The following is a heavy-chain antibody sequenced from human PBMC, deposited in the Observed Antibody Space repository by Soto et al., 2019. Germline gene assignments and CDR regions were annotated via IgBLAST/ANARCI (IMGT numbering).Heavy chain of an antibody. J-gene: IGHJ3*01. D-gene: IGHD2-15*01. CDR2: IWYDGSDK. Sequence: QVQLVESGGGVVQPGRSLRLSCAASGFTFSSYGMHWVRQAPGKGLEWVAVIWYDGSDKYYTESVKGRFTISRDNSRSTVYLQMNSLRAEDTAIYYCARLYCSAASCYSVGAFDVRGQGTMVTVTS. V-gene: IGHV3-33*01. CDR1: GFTFSSYG. CDR3: ARLYCSAASCYSVGAFDV.